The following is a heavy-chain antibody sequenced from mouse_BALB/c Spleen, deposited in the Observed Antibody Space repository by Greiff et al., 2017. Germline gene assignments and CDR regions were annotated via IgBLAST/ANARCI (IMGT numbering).Heavy chain of an antibody. CDR3: NAPGTDY. CDR1: GFNIKDYY. V-gene: IGHV14-4*02. J-gene: IGHJ2*01. CDR2: IDPENGDT. D-gene: IGHD4-1*01. Sequence: VQLQQSGAELVRSGASVKLSCTASGFNIKDYYMHWVKQRPEQGLEWIGWIDPENGDTEYAPKFQGKATMTADTSSNTAYLQLSSLTSEDTAVYYCNAPGTDYWGQGTTLTVSS.